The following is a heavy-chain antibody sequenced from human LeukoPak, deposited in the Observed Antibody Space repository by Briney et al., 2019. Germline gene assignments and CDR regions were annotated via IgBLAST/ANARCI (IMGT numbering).Heavy chain of an antibody. V-gene: IGHV3-33*06. CDR3: AKYGDNRVVAATIDY. Sequence: GGSLRLSCAASGFTFSSYGMHWVRQAPGKGLEWVAVIWYDGSNKYYADSVKGRFTISRDNSKNTLYLQMNSLRAEDTAVYYCAKYGDNRVVAATIDYWGQGTLVTVSS. CDR1: GFTFSSYG. D-gene: IGHD2-15*01. CDR2: IWYDGSNK. J-gene: IGHJ4*02.